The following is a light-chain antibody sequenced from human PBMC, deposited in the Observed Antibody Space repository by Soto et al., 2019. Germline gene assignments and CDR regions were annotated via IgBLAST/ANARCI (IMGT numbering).Light chain of an antibody. Sequence: DIPMTQSPSSLSASVGDRVTITCQASQDISNYLNWYQQKPGKAPKLLIYDASNLETGVPSRFSGSGSGTDFTFNISSLQPEDIATYYCQQNDNLPPTFGQGTKLAIK. CDR2: DAS. J-gene: IGKJ2*01. CDR1: QDISNY. V-gene: IGKV1-33*01. CDR3: QQNDNLPPT.